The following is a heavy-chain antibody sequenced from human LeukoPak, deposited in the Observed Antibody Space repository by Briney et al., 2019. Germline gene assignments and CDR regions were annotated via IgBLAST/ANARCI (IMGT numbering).Heavy chain of an antibody. Sequence: GGSLRLSCAASGFIFSNYGMAWVRQAPGKGLAGVSGISGSGGSTYYADSVQGRFTISRDNSKNPLYLQMNSLRVDDTAVELRSKDSRAGYDSSGLFYFDWWGQGTLVTVSS. CDR2: ISGSGGST. CDR3: SKDSRAGYDSSGLFYFDW. V-gene: IGHV3-23*01. D-gene: IGHD6-13*01. J-gene: IGHJ4*02. CDR1: GFIFSNYG.